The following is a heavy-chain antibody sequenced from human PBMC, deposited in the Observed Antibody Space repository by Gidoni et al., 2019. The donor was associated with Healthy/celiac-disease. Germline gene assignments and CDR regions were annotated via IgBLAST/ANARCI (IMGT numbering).Heavy chain of an antibody. J-gene: IGHJ5*02. Sequence: QVQLVESGGGVVEPGRSLRLTCAAPGFTFSSYDMHWVRQAPGKGLEWVAVISYDGSNKSYADSVKGRFTISRDNSKNTLYLQMNSLRAEDTAVYYCARDLAGVPAAPDGWFDPWGQGTLVTVSS. CDR2: ISYDGSNK. D-gene: IGHD2-2*01. V-gene: IGHV3-30-3*01. CDR1: GFTFSSYD. CDR3: ARDLAGVPAAPDGWFDP.